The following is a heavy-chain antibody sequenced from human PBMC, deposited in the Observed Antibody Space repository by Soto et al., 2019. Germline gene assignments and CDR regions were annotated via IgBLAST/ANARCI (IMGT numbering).Heavy chain of an antibody. J-gene: IGHJ2*01. D-gene: IGHD4-17*01. V-gene: IGHV1-46*01. Sequence: QVQLVQSGAEVKKPGASVKVSCKASGYTFSSYYMHWVRQAPGQGLEWMGIINARGGSTSYAQKFQGRVTMTRDTSPSTVYMELRSLTSEDTAVYYCARGHKTTETTTDWYFDLWGRGSLVTVSS. CDR1: GYTFSSYY. CDR3: ARGHKTTETTTDWYFDL. CDR2: INARGGST.